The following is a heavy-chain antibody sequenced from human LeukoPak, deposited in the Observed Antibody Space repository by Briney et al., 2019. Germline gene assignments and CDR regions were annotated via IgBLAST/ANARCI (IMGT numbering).Heavy chain of an antibody. D-gene: IGHD2-2*01. Sequence: GGSLRLSCAASGFTFSSYSMNWVRQAPGKGLEWLSQIWSDGNNKYYADTVRGRFTISRDTSKNTLYLEMNSLRAGDTAIYYCARDGQQSSPYAYDYWGQGTLVTVSS. CDR3: ARDGQQSSPYAYDY. CDR2: IWSDGNNK. CDR1: GFTFSSYS. J-gene: IGHJ4*02. V-gene: IGHV3-33*08.